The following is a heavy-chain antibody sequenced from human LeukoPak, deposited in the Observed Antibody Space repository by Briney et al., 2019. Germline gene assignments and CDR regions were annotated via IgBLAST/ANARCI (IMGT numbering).Heavy chain of an antibody. CDR1: GFTFSSYA. CDR3: AKFRVDYDFWSGYRIGAFDI. J-gene: IGHJ3*02. D-gene: IGHD3-3*01. CDR2: ISGSGGST. V-gene: IGHV3-23*01. Sequence: GGSLRLSCAASGFTFSSYAMSWVRQAPGKGLEWVSAISGSGGSTYYADSVKGRFTISRDNSKNTLYLQMNSLRAEDTAVYYCAKFRVDYDFWSGYRIGAFDIWGQGTMVTVSS.